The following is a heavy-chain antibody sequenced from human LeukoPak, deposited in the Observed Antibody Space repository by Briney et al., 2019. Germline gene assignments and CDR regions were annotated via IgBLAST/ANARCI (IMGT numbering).Heavy chain of an antibody. CDR1: KFTFSSYE. CDR3: ARSGSFFDY. D-gene: IGHD1-26*01. V-gene: IGHV3-48*03. J-gene: IGHJ4*02. Sequence: GGSLRLSCEASKFTFSSYEMNWVRQAPGKGLEWVSYISGGGETTHYAESVKGRFTISRDNAKSFLYLQLSGLRAEDTAVYYCARSGSFFDYWGQGTLVTVSS. CDR2: ISGGGETT.